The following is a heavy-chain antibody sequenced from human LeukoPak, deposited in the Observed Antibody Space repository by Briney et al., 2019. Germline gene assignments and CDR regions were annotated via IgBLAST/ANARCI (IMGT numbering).Heavy chain of an antibody. Sequence: ASVKVSCKASGYTFTGYYMHWVRQAPGQGLGWMGWINPNSGGTNYAQKFQGRVTMTRDTSISTAYMELSRLRSDDTAVYYCARSGTRRYYYYMDVWGKGTTVTISS. CDR3: ARSGTRRYYYYMDV. CDR2: INPNSGGT. V-gene: IGHV1-2*02. J-gene: IGHJ6*03. CDR1: GYTFTGYY.